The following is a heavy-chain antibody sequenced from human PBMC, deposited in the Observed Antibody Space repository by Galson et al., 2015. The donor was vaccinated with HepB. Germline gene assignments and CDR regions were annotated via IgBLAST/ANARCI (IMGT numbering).Heavy chain of an antibody. J-gene: IGHJ5*02. CDR3: ARPEVAGMRNGWFDP. D-gene: IGHD6-19*01. CDR1: GYTFTSYY. CDR2: INPSGGST. Sequence: SVKVSCKASGYTFTSYYMHWVRQAPGQGLEWMGIINPSGGSTSYAQKFQGRVTMTRDTSTSTVYMELSSLRSEDTAVYYCARPEVAGMRNGWFDPWGQGTLVTVSS. V-gene: IGHV1-46*03.